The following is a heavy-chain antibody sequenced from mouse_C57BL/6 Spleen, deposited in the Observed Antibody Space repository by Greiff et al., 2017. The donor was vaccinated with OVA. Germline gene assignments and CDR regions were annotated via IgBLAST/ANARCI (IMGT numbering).Heavy chain of an antibody. CDR3: AREDYGQYYFDY. CDR2: IYPGDGDT. Sequence: QVQLQQSGPELVKPGASVKISCKASGYAFSSSWMNWVKQRPGKGLEWIGRIYPGDGDTNYNGKFKGKATLTADKSSSTAYMQLSSLTSEDSAVYFCAREDYGQYYFDYWGQGTTLTVSS. J-gene: IGHJ2*01. CDR1: GYAFSSSW. V-gene: IGHV1-82*01. D-gene: IGHD1-1*02.